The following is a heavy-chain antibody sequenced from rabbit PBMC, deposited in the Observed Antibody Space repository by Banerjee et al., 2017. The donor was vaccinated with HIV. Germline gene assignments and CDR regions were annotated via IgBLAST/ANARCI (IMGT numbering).Heavy chain of an antibody. D-gene: IGHD1-1*01. CDR1: GFTISSSYY. CDR3: AREGASSSGYYL. CDR2: IDGVSSGRT. V-gene: IGHV1S45*01. J-gene: IGHJ6*01. Sequence: QQQLEESGGGLVQPEGSLTLTCTASGFTISSSYYMCWVRQAPGKGLEWIACIDGVSSGRTYYANWAKGRFTISKTSSTTVTLQMTSLTAADTATYFRAREGASSSGYYLWGQGTLVTVS.